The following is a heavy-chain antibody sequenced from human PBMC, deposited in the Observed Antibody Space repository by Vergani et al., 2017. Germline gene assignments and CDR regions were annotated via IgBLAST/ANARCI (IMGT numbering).Heavy chain of an antibody. V-gene: IGHV3-33*01. CDR1: GFTFSSYG. Sequence: QVQLVESGGGVVQPGRSLRLSCAASGFTFSSYGMHWVRQAPGKGLEWVAVIWYDGSNKYDADSVKGRFTISRDNSKNTLYLQRNSLGAEDTAVYYCARDSIRYNWNGGDYFDYWGQGTLVTVSS. J-gene: IGHJ4*02. CDR3: ARDSIRYNWNGGDYFDY. D-gene: IGHD1-20*01. CDR2: IWYDGSNK.